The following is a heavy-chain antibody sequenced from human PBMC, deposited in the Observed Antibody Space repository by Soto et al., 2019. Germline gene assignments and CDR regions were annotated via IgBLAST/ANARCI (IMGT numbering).Heavy chain of an antibody. CDR1: GFTFSSYW. J-gene: IGHJ4*02. V-gene: IGHV3-7*01. CDR2: IKPDGRAK. D-gene: IGHD6-6*01. Sequence: GGSLRLSCLASGFTFSSYWMNWVRQSPGKGLEWVANIKPDGRAKYYVDSVKGRFTISRDNAKNSLYLQMNSLRAEDTAVYYCVRRPAFEYSSSSSFDSWGQGTLVTVSS. CDR3: VRRPAFEYSSSSSFDS.